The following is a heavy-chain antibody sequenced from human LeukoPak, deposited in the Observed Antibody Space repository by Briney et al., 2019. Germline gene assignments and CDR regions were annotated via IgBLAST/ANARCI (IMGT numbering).Heavy chain of an antibody. CDR2: INPNSGGT. Sequence: ASVKVSCKASGYTFTGYYMHWVRQAPGQGLEWMGWINPNSGGTNYAQKFQGRVTMTRDASISTAYMELSRLRSDDTAVYYCARETGHDYYDSSGYYFQFDPWGQGTLVTVSS. D-gene: IGHD3-22*01. V-gene: IGHV1-2*02. CDR3: ARETGHDYYDSSGYYFQFDP. J-gene: IGHJ5*02. CDR1: GYTFTGYY.